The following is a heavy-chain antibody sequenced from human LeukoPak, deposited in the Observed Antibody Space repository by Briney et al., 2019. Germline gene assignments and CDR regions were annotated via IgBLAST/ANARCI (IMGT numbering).Heavy chain of an antibody. Sequence: PSETLSLTCTVSGGSLSSGGYYWSWIRQPPGKGLEWIGYIYHSGSTYYNPSLKSRVTISVDRSKNQFSLKLSSVTAADTAVYYCARQGSSSTSCYPFDYWGQGTLVTVSS. D-gene: IGHD2-2*01. J-gene: IGHJ4*02. V-gene: IGHV4-30-2*01. CDR1: GGSLSSGGYY. CDR2: IYHSGST. CDR3: ARQGSSSTSCYPFDY.